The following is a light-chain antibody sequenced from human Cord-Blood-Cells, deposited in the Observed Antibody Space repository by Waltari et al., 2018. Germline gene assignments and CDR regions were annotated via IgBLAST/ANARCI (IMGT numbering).Light chain of an antibody. CDR2: DAS. CDR3: QQYDNLPIT. CDR1: QDISNY. J-gene: IGKJ5*01. V-gene: IGKV1-33*01. Sequence: DIQMTQSPSPLSASVGDRVTITCQASQDISNYLNWYQQKPGKAPKLLIYDASNLETGFPSRFSGSGSGTDFTFTISSLKPEVSATYYCQQYDNLPITFGQGTRLEIK.